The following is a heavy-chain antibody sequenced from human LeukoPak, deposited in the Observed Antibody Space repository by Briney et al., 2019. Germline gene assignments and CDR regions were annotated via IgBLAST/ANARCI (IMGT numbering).Heavy chain of an antibody. J-gene: IGHJ6*02. D-gene: IGHD3-10*01. CDR3: ARDITMIRGIIVSFDAYGMDV. CDR2: ITNSGVTI. Sequence: GGSLRLSCAASGFTFTDYYMIWVRQAPGKGLEWLSYITNSGVTIHYADSVKGRFTISRDNAKNSVYLQMNSLRVEDTAVYYCARDITMIRGIIVSFDAYGMDVWGQGTTVTVSS. V-gene: IGHV3-11*01. CDR1: GFTFTDYY.